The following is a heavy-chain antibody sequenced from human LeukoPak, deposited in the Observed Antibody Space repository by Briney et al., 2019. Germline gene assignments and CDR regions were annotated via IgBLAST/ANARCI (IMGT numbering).Heavy chain of an antibody. CDR2: INPNSANT. V-gene: IGHV1-8*03. J-gene: IGHJ3*02. CDR3: ARGDRGETNTAFDI. D-gene: IGHD4-17*01. Sequence: ASVKVSCTTSGYTFTDYDIHWVRQAPGQGLEWMGWINPNSANTNYAQKLQGRVTFTRDTSLSIAYMELSSLTSEDAAVYFCARGDRGETNTAFDIWGQGTLVAVSS. CDR1: GYTFTDYD.